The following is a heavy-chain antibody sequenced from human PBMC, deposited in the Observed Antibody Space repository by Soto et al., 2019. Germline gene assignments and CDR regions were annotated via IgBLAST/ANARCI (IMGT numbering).Heavy chain of an antibody. V-gene: IGHV4-30-4*01. Sequence: SLTCTVSGGSISSGDYYWSWIRQPPGKGLEWIGYIYYSGSTYYNPSLKSRVTISVDTPKNQFSLKLSSVTAADTAVYYCARGGYYGSGSYWPPAYYYGMDVWGQGTTVTVYS. CDR2: IYYSGST. CDR1: GGSISSGDYY. D-gene: IGHD3-10*01. CDR3: ARGGYYGSGSYWPPAYYYGMDV. J-gene: IGHJ6*02.